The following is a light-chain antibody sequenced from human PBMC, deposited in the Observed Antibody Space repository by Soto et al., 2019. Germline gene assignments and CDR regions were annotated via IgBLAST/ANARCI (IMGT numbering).Light chain of an antibody. CDR1: SGSIASNY. Sequence: NFMLTQPHSVSESPGKTVTISCTRSSGSIASNYVQWYQQRPGSAPTTVIYEDNQRPSGVPDRFSGSIDSSSNSASLTISGLKTEDEADYYCHSYDSSIVVFGVGTQLTVL. J-gene: IGLJ2*01. CDR2: EDN. V-gene: IGLV6-57*04. CDR3: HSYDSSIVV.